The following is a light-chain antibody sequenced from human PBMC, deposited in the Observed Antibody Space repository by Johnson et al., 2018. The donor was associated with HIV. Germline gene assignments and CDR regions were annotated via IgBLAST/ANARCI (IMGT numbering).Light chain of an antibody. CDR3: ATWDSSLSGHYV. V-gene: IGLV1-51*01. Sequence: QAVLTQPPSVSAAPGQKVTISCSGSSSNIGNNYVSWYQQLPGTAPKLLIYDNNKRPSGIPDRFSGSKSGTSATLGITGLQTGDEADYCGATWDSSLSGHYVFGPGTEVTVL. J-gene: IGLJ1*01. CDR1: SSNIGNNY. CDR2: DNN.